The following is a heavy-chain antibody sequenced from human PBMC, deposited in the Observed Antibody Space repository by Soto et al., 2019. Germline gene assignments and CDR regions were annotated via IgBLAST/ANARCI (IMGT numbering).Heavy chain of an antibody. J-gene: IGHJ4*02. Sequence: QLQLQESGPGLVKPSETLSLTCTVSGGSISSSRYYWGWIRQPPGKGLEWIASIYYSGSTYYNPSLKSRVTISVDTSKNQISLKLNSVTAADTAVYYCARLSSDYGDYYFDYWGQGTLVTVSS. CDR3: ARLSSDYGDYYFDY. CDR2: IYYSGST. V-gene: IGHV4-39*01. D-gene: IGHD4-17*01. CDR1: GGSISSSRYY.